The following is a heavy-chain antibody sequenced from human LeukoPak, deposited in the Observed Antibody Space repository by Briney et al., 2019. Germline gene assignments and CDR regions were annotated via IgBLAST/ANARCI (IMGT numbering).Heavy chain of an antibody. D-gene: IGHD3-22*01. V-gene: IGHV3-23*01. Sequence: GGSLRLSCAASGFSFSSYAMSWVRQAPGEGLEWVSGISSSGGSPYYADSVQGRFTNSRDNSKNTLFLQMTGLRAEDTAVYYCADLGTTYYYDRSTYWGQGTLVAVSS. J-gene: IGHJ4*02. CDR3: ADLGTTYYYDRSTY. CDR1: GFSFSSYA. CDR2: ISSSGGSP.